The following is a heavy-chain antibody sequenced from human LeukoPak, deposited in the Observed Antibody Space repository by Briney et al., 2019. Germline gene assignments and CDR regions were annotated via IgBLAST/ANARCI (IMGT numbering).Heavy chain of an antibody. Sequence: GASVKVSCKASGYTFTSYDINWVRQATGQGLEWMGWMNPNSGNTGYAQKFQGRVTITRNTSISTAYMELSSLRSEDTAVYYCARDPGLRFLEWRNYYYYMDVWGKGTTVTVSS. J-gene: IGHJ6*03. V-gene: IGHV1-8*03. CDR1: GYTFTSYD. CDR2: MNPNSGNT. D-gene: IGHD3-3*01. CDR3: ARDPGLRFLEWRNYYYYMDV.